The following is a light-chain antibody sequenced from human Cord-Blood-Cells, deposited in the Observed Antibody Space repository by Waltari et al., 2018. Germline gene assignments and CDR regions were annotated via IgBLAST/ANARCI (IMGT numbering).Light chain of an antibody. CDR2: WAS. V-gene: IGKV4-1*01. Sequence: DIVMTQSPDSLAVSLGERXTINCXSSQSVLYSSNNKNYLAWYQQKPGQPPKLLIYWASTRESGVPDRFSGSGSGTDFTLTISSLQAEDVAVYYCQQYYSTPYTFGQGTKLEIK. CDR3: QQYYSTPYT. CDR1: QSVLYSSNNKNY. J-gene: IGKJ2*01.